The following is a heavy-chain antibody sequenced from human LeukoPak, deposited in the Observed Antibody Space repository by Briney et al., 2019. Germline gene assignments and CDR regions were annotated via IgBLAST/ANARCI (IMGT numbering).Heavy chain of an antibody. CDR2: INPSGGST. CDR3: ARPRLWFGEFDAFDI. V-gene: IGHV1-46*01. Sequence: ASVKVPCKASGYTFTSYYMHWVRQAPGQGLEWMGIINPSGGSTSYAQKFQGRVTMTRDTSTSTVYMELSSLRSEDTAVYYCARPRLWFGEFDAFDIWGQGTMVTVSS. D-gene: IGHD3-10*01. CDR1: GYTFTSYY. J-gene: IGHJ3*02.